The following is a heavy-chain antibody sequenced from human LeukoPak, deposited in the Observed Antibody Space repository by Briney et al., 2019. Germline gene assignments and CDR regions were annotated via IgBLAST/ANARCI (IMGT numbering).Heavy chain of an antibody. J-gene: IGHJ4*02. CDR1: GFTFSSYW. D-gene: IGHD2-15*01. CDR3: ARYGGLGHCSGGSCYLVDY. CDR2: INSDGSST. Sequence: GGSLRLSCAASGFTFSSYWMHWVRQAPGKGLVWVSRINSDGSSTSYADSVKGRFTISRDNAKNTLYLQMNSLRAEDTAVYYCARYGGLGHCSGGSCYLVDYWGQGTLVTVSS. V-gene: IGHV3-74*01.